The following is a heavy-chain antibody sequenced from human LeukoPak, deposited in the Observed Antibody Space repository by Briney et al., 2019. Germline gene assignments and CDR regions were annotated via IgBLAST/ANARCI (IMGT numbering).Heavy chain of an antibody. D-gene: IGHD3-16*01. Sequence: GGSLRLSCAASGFTFSSYAMHWVRQAPGKGLEWVAVISYDGSNKYYADSVKGRFTISRDNSKNTLYLQMNSLRAEDTAVYYCAHFRGGEAFDIWGQGTMVTVSS. J-gene: IGHJ3*02. V-gene: IGHV3-30*04. CDR2: ISYDGSNK. CDR1: GFTFSSYA. CDR3: AHFRGGEAFDI.